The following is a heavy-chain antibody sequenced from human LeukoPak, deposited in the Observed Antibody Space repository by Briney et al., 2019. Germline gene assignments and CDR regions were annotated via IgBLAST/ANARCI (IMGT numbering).Heavy chain of an antibody. Sequence: SETLSLNCTVSGGSISSYYWSWIRQPPGKGLEWIGYIYYSGSTNYHPSLKSRVTISVDTSKNQFSLRLTSVTAADTAVYYCAGSRGAVSVDYWGQGTLVTVSS. D-gene: IGHD4-11*01. CDR3: AGSRGAVSVDY. J-gene: IGHJ4*02. CDR2: IYYSGST. CDR1: GGSISSYY. V-gene: IGHV4-59*01.